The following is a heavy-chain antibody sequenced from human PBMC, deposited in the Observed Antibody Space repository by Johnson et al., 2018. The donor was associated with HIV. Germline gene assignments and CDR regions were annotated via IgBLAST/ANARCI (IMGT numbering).Heavy chain of an antibody. Sequence: QVQLVESGGGVVQPGRSLRISCAASGFTLGRYALHWVRQAPGTGLDWVAVISDDGGSKSYGDSVKGRFTISRDNSKNTVYLKMNRLRAEDTAVYYCARDRAKVDDPNDAFDIWGQGTVVTVSS. CDR2: ISDDGGSK. CDR3: ARDRAKVDDPNDAFDI. CDR1: GFTLGRYA. D-gene: IGHD1-1*01. V-gene: IGHV3-30*04. J-gene: IGHJ3*02.